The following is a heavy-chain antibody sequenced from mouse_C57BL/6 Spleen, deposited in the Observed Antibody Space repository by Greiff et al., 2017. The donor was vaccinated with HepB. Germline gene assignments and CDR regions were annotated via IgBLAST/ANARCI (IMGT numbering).Heavy chain of an antibody. Sequence: EVQLQQSGPELVKPGASVKMSCKASGYTFTDYNMHWVKQSHGKSLEWIGYINPNNGGTSYNQKFKGKATLTVNKSSSTAYMELRSLTSEDSAVYYCATGTGTDFDYWGQGTTLTVSS. V-gene: IGHV1-22*01. CDR3: ATGTGTDFDY. CDR1: GYTFTDYN. J-gene: IGHJ2*01. D-gene: IGHD4-1*01. CDR2: INPNNGGT.